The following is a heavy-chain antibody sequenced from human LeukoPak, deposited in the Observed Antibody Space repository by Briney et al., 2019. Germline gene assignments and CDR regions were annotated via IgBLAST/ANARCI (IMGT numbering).Heavy chain of an antibody. V-gene: IGHV4-59*12. CDR2: IYYSGRT. CDR1: GGSISSYY. J-gene: IGHJ3*02. CDR3: ARDLRGGWYRNGGAFYAFDI. D-gene: IGHD6-19*01. Sequence: PSETLSLTCTVSGGSISSYYWSWIRQPPGKGLEWIGYIYYSGRTNYNPSLKSRVTISVDTSKNQCSLKLSSVTAADTAVYYCARDLRGGWYRNGGAFYAFDIWGQGTMVTVSS.